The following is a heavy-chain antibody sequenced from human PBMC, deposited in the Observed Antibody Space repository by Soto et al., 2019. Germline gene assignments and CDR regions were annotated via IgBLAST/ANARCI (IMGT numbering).Heavy chain of an antibody. CDR3: ARIRGGIAARQPHYYYYYGMDV. Sequence: QVQLVQSGAEVKKPGSSVKVSCKASGGTFSSYAISWVRQAPGQGLEWMGGIIPIFGTANYAQKFQGRVTITADESTSTDYMELSSLRSEDTAVYYCARIRGGIAARQPHYYYYYGMDVWGQGTTVTVSS. CDR1: GGTFSSYA. D-gene: IGHD6-6*01. CDR2: IIPIFGTA. V-gene: IGHV1-69*01. J-gene: IGHJ6*02.